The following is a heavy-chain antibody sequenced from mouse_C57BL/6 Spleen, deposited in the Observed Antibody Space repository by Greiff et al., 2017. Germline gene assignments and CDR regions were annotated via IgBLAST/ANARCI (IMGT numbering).Heavy chain of an antibody. D-gene: IGHD1-1*01. CDR3: ANYGSSYGGYFDV. V-gene: IGHV1-26*01. Sequence: VQLQQSGPELVKPGASVKISCKASGYTFTDYYMNWVKQSHGKSLEWIGDINPNNGGTSYNQKFKGKATLTVDKSSSTAYMELRSLTSEDSAVYYCANYGSSYGGYFDVWGTGTTVTVSS. CDR2: INPNNGGT. CDR1: GYTFTDYY. J-gene: IGHJ1*03.